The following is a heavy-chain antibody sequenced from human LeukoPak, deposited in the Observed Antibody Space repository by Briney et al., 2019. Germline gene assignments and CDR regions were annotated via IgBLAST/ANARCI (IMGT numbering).Heavy chain of an antibody. Sequence: PGGSLRLSCAASGFTFSSYSMNWVRQAPGKGLEWVSSISSSSSYIYYADSVKGRFTISRDNAKNSLYLQMNSLRAEDTAVYYCAMGSGYYLSSDAFDIWGQGTMVTVSS. J-gene: IGHJ3*02. CDR1: GFTFSSYS. V-gene: IGHV3-21*01. CDR3: AMGSGYYLSSDAFDI. D-gene: IGHD3-22*01. CDR2: ISSSSSYI.